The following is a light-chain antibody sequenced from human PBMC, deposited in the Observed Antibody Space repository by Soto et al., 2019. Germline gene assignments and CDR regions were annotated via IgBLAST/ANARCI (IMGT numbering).Light chain of an antibody. Sequence: EIVLTQSPGTLSLSPGERATLSCRASQSVNSRYLAWYQQKPGQAPRLLIYGASSRATGIADRFSGSGSGTDFTLTISRLEPEDFAVYYCLQYGSSPVTFGQGTKVEIK. J-gene: IGKJ1*01. CDR1: QSVNSRY. CDR2: GAS. V-gene: IGKV3-20*01. CDR3: LQYGSSPVT.